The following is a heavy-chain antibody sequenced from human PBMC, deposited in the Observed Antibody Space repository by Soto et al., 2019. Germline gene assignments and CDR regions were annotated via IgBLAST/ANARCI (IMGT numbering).Heavy chain of an antibody. CDR3: ARAPGDCSGGSCYELGFDY. Sequence: PSETLSLTCTVSGDSISSSYWSWIRQSPGKGLEWIGYIYYTGSTNYNPSLKGRVTISVDTSKKQFSLKLTSVTAADTAVYYCARAPGDCSGGSCYELGFDYWGQGTLVTVSS. V-gene: IGHV4-59*01. CDR2: IYYTGST. J-gene: IGHJ4*02. D-gene: IGHD2-15*01. CDR1: GDSISSSY.